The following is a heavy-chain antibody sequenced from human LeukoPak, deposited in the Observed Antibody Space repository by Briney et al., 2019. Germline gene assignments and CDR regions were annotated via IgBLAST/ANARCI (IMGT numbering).Heavy chain of an antibody. J-gene: IGHJ6*02. D-gene: IGHD2-15*01. CDR1: GGTFSSYA. V-gene: IGHV1-69*04. CDR2: IIPILGIA. CDR3: ATHCSGGSCPSIYYYYYGMDV. Sequence: SVKVSCKASGGTFSSYAISWVRQAPGQGLEWMGRIIPILGIANYAQKFQGRVTITADKSTSTAYMELSSLRSEDTAVYYCATHCSGGSCPSIYYYYYGMDVWGQGTTVTASS.